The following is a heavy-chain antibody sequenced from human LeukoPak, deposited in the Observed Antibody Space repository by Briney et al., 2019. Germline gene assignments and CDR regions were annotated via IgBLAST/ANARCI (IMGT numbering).Heavy chain of an antibody. Sequence: SETLSLTCGVHGGSFSGYYWSWIRQPPGKGLDWIGDINHRGSTNYKPSLKSRVTISVDTSKNQYSLKLSSVTAADTAVYYCVAYYYDSNGYYFVDYWGQGTLVTVSS. CDR2: INHRGST. CDR3: VAYYYDSNGYYFVDY. J-gene: IGHJ4*02. V-gene: IGHV4-34*01. D-gene: IGHD3-22*01. CDR1: GGSFSGYY.